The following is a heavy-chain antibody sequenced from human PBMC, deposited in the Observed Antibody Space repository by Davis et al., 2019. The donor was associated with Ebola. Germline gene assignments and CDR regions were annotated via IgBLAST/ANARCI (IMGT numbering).Heavy chain of an antibody. D-gene: IGHD3-3*01. Sequence: SVKVSCKASGYTFTSYYMHWVRQAPGQGLEWMGGIIPIFGTANYAQKFQGRVTITADKSTSTAYMELSSLRSEDTAVYYCARDAYDFWSGYDYWGQGTLVTVSS. CDR2: IIPIFGTA. J-gene: IGHJ4*02. CDR3: ARDAYDFWSGYDY. V-gene: IGHV1-69*06. CDR1: GYTFTSYY.